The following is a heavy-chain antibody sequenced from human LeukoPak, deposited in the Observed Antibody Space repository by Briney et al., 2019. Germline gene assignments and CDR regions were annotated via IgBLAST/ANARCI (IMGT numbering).Heavy chain of an antibody. CDR3: AKDGQREWELLPNFDY. D-gene: IGHD1-26*01. CDR2: IRYDGSNK. J-gene: IGHJ4*02. V-gene: IGHV3-30*02. CDR1: GFTFSTYG. Sequence: PGGSLRLSCAASGFTFSTYGMHWVRQAPGKGLEWVAFIRYDGSNKYYGDSVKGRFTISRDISKNTLYLQMNSLRAEDTAVYYCAKDGQREWELLPNFDYWGQGTLVAVSS.